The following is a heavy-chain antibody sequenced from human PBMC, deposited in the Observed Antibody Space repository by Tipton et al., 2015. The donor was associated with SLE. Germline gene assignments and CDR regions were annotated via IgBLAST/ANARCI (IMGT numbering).Heavy chain of an antibody. CDR1: GGSFSGNY. Sequence: TLSLTCVVYGGSFSGNYWIWIRQPPGKGLEWIGEITHSGATNYNPSLKSRVTISVDKSKNQFSLKLSSVTVADTAVYYCAKDYNHDNADYNWGQGTLVIVSS. V-gene: IGHV4-34*01. D-gene: IGHD4-17*01. CDR2: ITHSGAT. J-gene: IGHJ4*02. CDR3: AKDYNHDNADYN.